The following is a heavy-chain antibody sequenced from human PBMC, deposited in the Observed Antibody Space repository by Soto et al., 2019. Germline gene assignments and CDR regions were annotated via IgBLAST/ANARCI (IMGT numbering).Heavy chain of an antibody. D-gene: IGHD6-13*01. J-gene: IGHJ4*02. CDR1: GFTFSSYG. CDR3: AKGEAAAASSYFDY. Sequence: GGSLRLSCAASGFTFSSYGMTWVRQAPGKGLEWLSTIRGSGGGTTYADSVQGRFTISRDNSKNTLYLQMKSLRADDTAVYYCAKGEAAAASSYFDYWGQGTLVTVSS. CDR2: IRGSGGGT. V-gene: IGHV3-23*01.